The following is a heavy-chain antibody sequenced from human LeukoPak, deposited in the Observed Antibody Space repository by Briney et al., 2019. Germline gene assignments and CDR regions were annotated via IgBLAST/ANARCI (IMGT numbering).Heavy chain of an antibody. CDR3: ARAPDYVWGSYTYFDY. CDR1: GYTFTNYY. J-gene: IGHJ4*02. D-gene: IGHD3-16*01. V-gene: IGHV1-46*01. Sequence: ASVKVSCKASGYTFTNYYMHWVRQAPGQGLEWMGIINPSGGSTSYAQKFQGRVTVTRDTSTSTVYMELSSLRSEDTAVYYCARAPDYVWGSYTYFDYWGQGTLVTVSS. CDR2: INPSGGST.